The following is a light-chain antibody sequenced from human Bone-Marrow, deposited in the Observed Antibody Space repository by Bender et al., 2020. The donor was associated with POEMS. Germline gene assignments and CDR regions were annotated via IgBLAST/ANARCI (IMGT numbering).Light chain of an antibody. Sequence: QSVLTQPPSASGTPGQRVTISCSGGCSNIVAHAVNWYQHLPVTAPKLLIYSSHRRPSEVPDRFSGSRSGTSASLAISGLQSEDEADYYCAVWDDSLNGWVFGGGTKLTVL. CDR2: SSH. V-gene: IGLV1-44*01. CDR1: CSNIVAHA. CDR3: AVWDDSLNGWV. J-gene: IGLJ3*02.